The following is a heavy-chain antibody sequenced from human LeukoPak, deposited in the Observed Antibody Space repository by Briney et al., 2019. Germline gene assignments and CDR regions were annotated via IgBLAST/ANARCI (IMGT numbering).Heavy chain of an antibody. V-gene: IGHV3-64*01. CDR3: ARGGSGWYPYYFDY. CDR2: ISSNGGST. Sequence: GGSLRLSCAASGFTFSSYAMHWVRQAPGKGLEYVSAISSNGGSTCYANSVKGRFTISRDNSKNTLYLQMGSLRAEDMAVYYCARGGSGWYPYYFDYWGQGTLVTVSS. CDR1: GFTFSSYA. D-gene: IGHD6-19*01. J-gene: IGHJ4*02.